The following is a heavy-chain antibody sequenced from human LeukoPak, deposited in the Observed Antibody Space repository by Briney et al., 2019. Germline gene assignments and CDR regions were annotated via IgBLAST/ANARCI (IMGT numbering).Heavy chain of an antibody. D-gene: IGHD3-10*01. J-gene: IGHJ4*02. CDR2: INQDGTEK. CDR1: GFTFSNYW. CDR3: AKVAKYYYGSETYYFFEH. Sequence: GGSLRLSCAASGFTFSNYWMSWVRQAPGKGLKWVANINQDGTEKYYVDSVKGRFTISRDNAKNSLDLQMNSLRVEDTAVYYCAKVAKYYYGSETYYFFEHWGQGTPVTASS. V-gene: IGHV3-7*01.